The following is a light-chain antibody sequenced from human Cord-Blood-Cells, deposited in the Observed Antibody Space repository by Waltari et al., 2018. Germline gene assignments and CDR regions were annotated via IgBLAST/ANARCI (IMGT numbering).Light chain of an antibody. Sequence: QSVLTQPPSASGTPGQRVTISCSGSSSNIGSNTVNWYQQLPGTAPKLLIYSNNQQPSGLPDRFSGFKSGTSASLAISGLQSEDEADYYCAAWDDSLNGPHVVFGGGTKLTVL. CDR3: AAWDDSLNGPHVV. V-gene: IGLV1-44*01. CDR2: SNN. J-gene: IGLJ2*01. CDR1: SSNIGSNT.